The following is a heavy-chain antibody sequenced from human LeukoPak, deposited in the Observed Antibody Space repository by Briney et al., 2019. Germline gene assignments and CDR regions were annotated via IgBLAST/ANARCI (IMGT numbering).Heavy chain of an antibody. CDR1: GGTISSSSYS. D-gene: IGHD3-22*01. Sequence: SETLSLTCTVSGGTISSSSYSWGWIGQPPGKVLEWIGSIYYSGSTYYNPSLKSRVTISVDTSKNQFSLKMSSVTAADTAVYYCARLKESSSGYYYIFYFDYWGQGTMVTVSS. CDR3: ARLKESSSGYYYIFYFDY. CDR2: IYYSGST. J-gene: IGHJ4*02. V-gene: IGHV4-39*01.